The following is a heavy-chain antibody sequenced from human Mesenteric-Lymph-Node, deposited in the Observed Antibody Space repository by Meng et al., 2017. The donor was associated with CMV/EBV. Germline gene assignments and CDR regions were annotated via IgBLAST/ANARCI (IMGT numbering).Heavy chain of an antibody. Sequence: GESLKISCAASGFTVSSNYMSWVRQAPGKGLEWVSVIYSGGSTYYADSVKGRFTISRDNSKNTLYLQMNRLRAEDTAVYYCARDKGTERYDFWSGSYYYYGMDVWGQGTTVTVSS. V-gene: IGHV3-66*02. D-gene: IGHD3-3*01. CDR3: ARDKGTERYDFWSGSYYYYGMDV. J-gene: IGHJ6*02. CDR1: GFTVSSNY. CDR2: IYSGGST.